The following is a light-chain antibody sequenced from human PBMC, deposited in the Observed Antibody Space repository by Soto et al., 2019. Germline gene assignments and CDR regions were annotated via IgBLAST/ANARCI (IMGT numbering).Light chain of an antibody. CDR2: TVS. J-gene: IGKJ5*01. CDR1: QSLVYTDGNAY. CDR3: MQGTYWPIT. V-gene: IGKV2-30*01. Sequence: VVMTQSPLSLPVTLGQPASISCRSSQSLVYTDGNAYLNWFHQRPGQSPRRLIYTVSNRDSGVPDRCSGSGSGTDFTLKISRVEAEDVGVYYCMQGTYWPITFGQGTRLEIK.